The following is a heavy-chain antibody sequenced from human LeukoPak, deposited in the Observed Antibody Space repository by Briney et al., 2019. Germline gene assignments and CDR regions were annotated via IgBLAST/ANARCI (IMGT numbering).Heavy chain of an antibody. V-gene: IGHV1-2*02. Sequence: ASVKVSCKASGYTFTGYYLHWVRQAPGQGLEWVGWIKSNSGGTNYAQKFQGRVTMTRDTSISTASMELSSLRSDDTAVYYCATAGRGGSSLDYWGQGTLVTVSS. CDR2: IKSNSGGT. J-gene: IGHJ4*02. D-gene: IGHD3-16*01. CDR3: ATAGRGGSSLDY. CDR1: GYTFTGYY.